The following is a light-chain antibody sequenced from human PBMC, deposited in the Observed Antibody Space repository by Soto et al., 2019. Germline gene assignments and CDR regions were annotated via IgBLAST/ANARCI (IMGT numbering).Light chain of an antibody. J-gene: IGKJ4*01. CDR1: QSIISY. CDR3: QESSSTLLT. CDR2: AAS. V-gene: IGKV1-39*01. Sequence: DIQMTQSPSSLSASVGDRVTITCRASQSIISYLNWYQYKPGKAPKLLIYAASTLQSGVPSRFSGGGSGTDFTLTISSLQPEDFATYFCQESSSTLLTFGGGTKVEIK.